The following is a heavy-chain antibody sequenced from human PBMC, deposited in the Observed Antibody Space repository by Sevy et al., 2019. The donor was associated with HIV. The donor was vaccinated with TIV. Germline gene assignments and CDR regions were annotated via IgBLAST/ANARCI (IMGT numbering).Heavy chain of an antibody. D-gene: IGHD6-13*01. V-gene: IGHV3-7*01. Sequence: GGSLRLSCAASGFTLNSYWMSWVRQAPGKGLEWVANINQDGSVKYYVDSVKGRFTISRDNARNSLYLRMNSLRAEETALYYCVRAIAAAGSFWGQGTLVTVSS. CDR1: GFTLNSYW. CDR3: VRAIAAAGSF. J-gene: IGHJ4*02. CDR2: INQDGSVK.